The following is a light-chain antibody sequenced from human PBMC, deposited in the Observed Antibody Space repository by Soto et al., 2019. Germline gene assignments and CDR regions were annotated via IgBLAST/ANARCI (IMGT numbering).Light chain of an antibody. CDR1: HNDIGTYDY. J-gene: IGLJ1*01. CDR3: SSFTSNRIDV. Sequence: QSALTQPTSVSGSPGQSITISCTGNHNDIGTYDYVSWYQQHPGRAPRLLIHGDTTRPSGISGRFSASKSGLTASLTISGLQPEDEADYYCSSFTSNRIDVFGPGTKLTVL. CDR2: GDT. V-gene: IGLV2-14*03.